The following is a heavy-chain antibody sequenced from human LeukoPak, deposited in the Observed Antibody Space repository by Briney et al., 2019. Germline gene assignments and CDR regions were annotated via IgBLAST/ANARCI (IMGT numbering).Heavy chain of an antibody. CDR3: AKGRGTGYRYGPIEN. V-gene: IGHV3-74*01. CDR1: GFTFSRYW. Sequence: GGSLRLSCAASGFTFSRYWMYWVRQAPGRGLVWVSHTNSDGSSTGCADSVKGRFTISRDNSKNSLSLQMNSLRTEDTALYYCAKGRGTGYRYGPIENWGQGTLVTVSS. J-gene: IGHJ4*02. D-gene: IGHD5-18*01. CDR2: TNSDGSST.